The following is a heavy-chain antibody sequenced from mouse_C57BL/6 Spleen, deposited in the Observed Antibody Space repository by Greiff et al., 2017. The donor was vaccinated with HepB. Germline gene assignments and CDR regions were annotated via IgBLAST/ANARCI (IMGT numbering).Heavy chain of an antibody. D-gene: IGHD2-3*01. CDR2: INPNNGGT. CDR3: ARYRKTGMMVTTLTDAMDY. J-gene: IGHJ4*01. Sequence: EVQLQQSGPELVKPGASVKIPCKASGYTFTDYNMDWVKQSHGKSLEWIGDINPNNGGTIYNQKFKGKATLTVDKSSSTAYMELRSLTSEDTAVYYCARYRKTGMMVTTLTDAMDYWGQGTSVTVSS. CDR1: GYTFTDYN. V-gene: IGHV1-18*01.